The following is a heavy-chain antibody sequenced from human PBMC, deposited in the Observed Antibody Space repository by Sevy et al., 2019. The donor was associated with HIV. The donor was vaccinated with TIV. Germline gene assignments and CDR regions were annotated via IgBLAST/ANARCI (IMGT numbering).Heavy chain of an antibody. CDR1: GFTFSSYG. J-gene: IGHJ4*02. CDR2: INSVGSSI. V-gene: IGHV3-74*01. Sequence: GGSLRLSCAASGFTFSSYGMHWVRQAPGKGLVWVSRINSVGSSIIYADSVKGRFTISRDNAKNTLYLEMNSLRADDTAVYYCARDVQRFDYWGQGTLVTVSS. CDR3: ARDVQRFDY. D-gene: IGHD6-25*01.